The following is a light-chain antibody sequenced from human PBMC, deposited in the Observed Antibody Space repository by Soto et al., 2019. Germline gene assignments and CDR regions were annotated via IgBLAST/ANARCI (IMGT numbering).Light chain of an antibody. CDR1: SNDVGGYNY. Sequence: QSALTQPASVSGSPGQSITISCTGTSNDVGGYNYVSWYQQNPGKAPKLMIYDVSNRPSGVSNRFSGSKSGNTASLTISGLQAEDEADYYCSSYTSNSARVFGGGTQLTVL. J-gene: IGLJ3*02. CDR3: SSYTSNSARV. CDR2: DVS. V-gene: IGLV2-14*01.